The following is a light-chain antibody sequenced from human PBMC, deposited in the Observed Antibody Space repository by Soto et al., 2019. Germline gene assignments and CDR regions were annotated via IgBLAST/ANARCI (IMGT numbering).Light chain of an antibody. J-gene: IGKJ3*01. CDR3: HKYNAAPRT. CDR1: QGISNY. Sequence: DIAMTQSPSSLSASVGDRVTITCRASQGISNYLAWYQQKPGKVPKLLIYAASTLKSWVPSRFSGSGSGTDFTLTISSLQPEDVATYYCHKYNAAPRTFGPGNKVDIK. CDR2: AAS. V-gene: IGKV1-27*01.